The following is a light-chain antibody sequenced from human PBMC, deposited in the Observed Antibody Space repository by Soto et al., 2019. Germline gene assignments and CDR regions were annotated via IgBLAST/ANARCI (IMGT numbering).Light chain of an antibody. Sequence: IVLPQSPATLSLSPGERATLSCRASQSVSSYLAWYQQKPGQAPRLLIYDASNRATGIPARFSGSGSGTDFTLTISSLEPEDFAVYYCQQRSNWPPLTFGQGTKVDIK. CDR2: DAS. J-gene: IGKJ1*01. V-gene: IGKV3-11*01. CDR1: QSVSSY. CDR3: QQRSNWPPLT.